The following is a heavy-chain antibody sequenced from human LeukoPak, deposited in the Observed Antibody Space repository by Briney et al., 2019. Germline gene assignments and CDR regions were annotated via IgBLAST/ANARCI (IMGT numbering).Heavy chain of an antibody. CDR2: ISSSSSYI. D-gene: IGHD3-10*01. CDR3: ARDGPRGEGYY. J-gene: IGHJ4*02. V-gene: IGHV3-21*01. CDR1: GFTFSSYS. Sequence: GGSLRLSCAASGFTFSSYSMNWVRQAPGKGLEWVSSISSSSSYIYYADSVKGRFTISRDNAKNSLYLQMNSLRAEETAVYYCARDGPRGEGYYWGQGTLVTVSS.